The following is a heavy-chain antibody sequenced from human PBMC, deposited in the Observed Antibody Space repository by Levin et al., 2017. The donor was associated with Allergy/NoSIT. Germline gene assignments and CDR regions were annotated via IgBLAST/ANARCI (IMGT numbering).Heavy chain of an antibody. Sequence: TGGSLRLSCAASGFTFSSYAMSWVRQAPGKGLEWVSAISGSGGSTYYADSVKGRFTISRDNSKNTLYLQMNSLRAEDTAVYYCAKVRVVPAAVLYYFDYWGQGTLVTVSS. CDR1: GFTFSSYA. D-gene: IGHD2-2*02. CDR2: ISGSGGST. J-gene: IGHJ4*02. CDR3: AKVRVVPAAVLYYFDY. V-gene: IGHV3-23*01.